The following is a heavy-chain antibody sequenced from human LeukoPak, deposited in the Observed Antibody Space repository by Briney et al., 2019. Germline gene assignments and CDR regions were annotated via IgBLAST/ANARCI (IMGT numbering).Heavy chain of an antibody. Sequence: PGGSLRLSCAASGFTFSSYAMHWVRQAPGKGLEWVAVISYDGSNKYYADSVKGRFTISRDNSENTLYLQMNSLRAEDTAVYYCARDGSGTSCSGGSCYTNWFDPWGQGTLVTVSS. CDR3: ARDGSGTSCSGGSCYTNWFDP. D-gene: IGHD2-15*01. CDR2: ISYDGSNK. V-gene: IGHV3-30-3*01. CDR1: GFTFSSYA. J-gene: IGHJ5*02.